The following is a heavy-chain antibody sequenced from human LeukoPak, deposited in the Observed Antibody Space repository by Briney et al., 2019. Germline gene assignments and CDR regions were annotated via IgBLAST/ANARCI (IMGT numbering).Heavy chain of an antibody. Sequence: ASVKVSCKASGGTFSSYTISCVRQAPGQGLEWMGRIIPILGIANYAQKFQGRVTITADKSTSTAYMELSSLRSADTAVYYCARGVLPAAIPRAFDPWGQGTLVTVSS. V-gene: IGHV1-69*02. D-gene: IGHD2-2*02. J-gene: IGHJ5*02. CDR1: GGTFSSYT. CDR3: ARGVLPAAIPRAFDP. CDR2: IIPILGIA.